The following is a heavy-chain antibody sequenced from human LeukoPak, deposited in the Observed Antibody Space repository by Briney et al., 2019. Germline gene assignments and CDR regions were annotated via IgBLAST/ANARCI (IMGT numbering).Heavy chain of an antibody. J-gene: IGHJ3*02. CDR1: GYTFTGYY. D-gene: IGHD1-26*01. V-gene: IGHV1-2*06. CDR2: INPNNGGT. CDR3: AKSGSLILGAFDI. Sequence: ASVKVSCKASGYTFTGYYIHWVRQAPGQGLEWMGRINPNNGGTNYAQKFQGRVTMTRDMSMSTAYMELSRLRSDDTAVYYCAKSGSLILGAFDIWGQGTMVTVSS.